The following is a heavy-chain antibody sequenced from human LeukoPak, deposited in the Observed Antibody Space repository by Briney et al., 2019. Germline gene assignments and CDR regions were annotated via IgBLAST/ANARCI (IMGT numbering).Heavy chain of an antibody. Sequence: GASVKVSRKASGYTFTSYGISWVRQAPGQGLEWMGWISAYNGNTNYAQKLQGRVTMTTDTSTSTAYMELRSLRSDDTAVYYCARDMYYYDSSGYYYFDYWGQGTLVTVSS. V-gene: IGHV1-18*01. CDR1: GYTFTSYG. CDR2: ISAYNGNT. D-gene: IGHD3-22*01. J-gene: IGHJ4*02. CDR3: ARDMYYYDSSGYYYFDY.